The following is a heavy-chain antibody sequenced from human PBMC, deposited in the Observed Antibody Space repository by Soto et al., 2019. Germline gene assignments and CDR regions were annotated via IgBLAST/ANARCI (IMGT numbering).Heavy chain of an antibody. V-gene: IGHV1-18*01. D-gene: IGHD2-15*01. CDR3: ARDRSDLLRGPDLDY. Sequence: QVHLVQSGAEVKKPGASVKLSCKASGYIFSSSGISWVRQAPGQGLEWMGWISAYNGHTNYAQNFQGRVTMTTETSKSTAYMELRSLRSDDTALYYCARDRSDLLRGPDLDYWGQGTLVTVSS. CDR2: ISAYNGHT. J-gene: IGHJ4*02. CDR1: GYIFSSSG.